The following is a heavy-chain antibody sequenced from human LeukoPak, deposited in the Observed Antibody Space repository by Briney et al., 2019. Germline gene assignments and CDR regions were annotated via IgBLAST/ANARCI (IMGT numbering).Heavy chain of an antibody. Sequence: KPSETLSLTCAVSGYSISSGYYWGWIRQPPGKGLEWIGSIYHSGSTYYNPSLKSRATISVDTSKNQFSLKLNSVTAADTAVYYCARRSGSGYYYFDYWGQGTLVTVSS. J-gene: IGHJ4*02. D-gene: IGHD3-10*01. CDR1: GYSISSGYY. CDR2: IYHSGST. CDR3: ARRSGSGYYYFDY. V-gene: IGHV4-38-2*01.